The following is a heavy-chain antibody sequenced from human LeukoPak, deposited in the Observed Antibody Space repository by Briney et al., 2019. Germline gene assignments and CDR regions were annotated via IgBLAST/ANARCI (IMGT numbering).Heavy chain of an antibody. V-gene: IGHV3-20*04. CDR2: INWNGGST. J-gene: IGHJ4*02. Sequence: GGSLRLSCAASGFTFDDYGMSWVRQAPGKGLEWVSGINWNGGSTGYAGSVKGRFTISRDNAKNSLYLRMNSLRAEDTALYYCARSVAASRDYWGQGTLVTVSS. D-gene: IGHD2-15*01. CDR1: GFTFDDYG. CDR3: ARSVAASRDY.